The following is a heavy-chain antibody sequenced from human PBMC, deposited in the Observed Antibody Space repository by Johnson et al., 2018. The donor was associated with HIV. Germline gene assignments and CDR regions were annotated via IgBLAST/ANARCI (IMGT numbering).Heavy chain of an antibody. CDR1: GFTFISYD. Sequence: QMLLVESGGGVGQPGRSLKVPCAASGFTFISYDTQWVRQAPGKGLEWVAVISYDGSNKNYADSVKGRFTISRDNSKNTLYLQMNSLRAEDTAVYYCARVAPAHDAFDIWGQGTMVTVSS. J-gene: IGHJ3*02. V-gene: IGHV3-30*03. CDR3: ARVAPAHDAFDI. CDR2: ISYDGSNK. D-gene: IGHD2-2*01.